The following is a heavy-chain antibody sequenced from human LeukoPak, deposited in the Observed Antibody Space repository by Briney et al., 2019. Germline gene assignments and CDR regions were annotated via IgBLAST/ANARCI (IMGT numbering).Heavy chain of an antibody. J-gene: IGHJ4*02. CDR3: AREDNWNDGGFGGMVDY. CDR2: IYPGDSDT. Sequence: GESLKISCKGSGYSFTSYWIGWVRQMPGKGLEWMGIIYPGDSDTRYSPSFQGQVTISADKSISTAYLQWSSLKASDTAMYYCAREDNWNDGGFGGMVDYWGQGILVTVSS. V-gene: IGHV5-51*01. D-gene: IGHD1-1*01. CDR1: GYSFTSYW.